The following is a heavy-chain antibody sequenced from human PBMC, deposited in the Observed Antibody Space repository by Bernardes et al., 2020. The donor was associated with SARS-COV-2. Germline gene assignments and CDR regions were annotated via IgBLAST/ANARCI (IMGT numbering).Heavy chain of an antibody. Sequence: GGSLRLSCAASGFTFDNYAMHWVRQAPGKALEWVSGINWNGDYLGYADSVKGRFTISRDNAKNSLYLQMSSLGAEDTALYYCVKAYSMTTIGENWFDPWGQGTLVTVSS. D-gene: IGHD4-4*01. J-gene: IGHJ5*02. CDR3: VKAYSMTTIGENWFDP. V-gene: IGHV3-9*01. CDR2: INWNGDYL. CDR1: GFTFDNYA.